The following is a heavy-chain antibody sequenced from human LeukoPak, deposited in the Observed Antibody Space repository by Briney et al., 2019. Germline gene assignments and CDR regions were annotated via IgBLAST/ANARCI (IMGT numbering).Heavy chain of an antibody. D-gene: IGHD3-16*02. CDR3: ARAATYDSIWGSYRYGDWFDP. V-gene: IGHV3-69-1*01. CDR2: ISSNSYI. Sequence: GGSLRLSCAVSGFTFSDYYMSWIRQAPGKGLEWVSSISSNSYIYYMDSVKGRFTIPRDNAKNSLYLQMHNLRAEDTAVYYCARAATYDSIWGSYRYGDWFDPWGQGTLVTVSS. CDR1: GFTFSDYY. J-gene: IGHJ5*02.